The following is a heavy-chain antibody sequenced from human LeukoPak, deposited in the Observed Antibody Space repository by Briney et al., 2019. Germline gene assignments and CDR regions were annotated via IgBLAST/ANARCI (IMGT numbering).Heavy chain of an antibody. Sequence: AGSMRLSCAAAAFTFSTFSMIWVRQPPGEGLEWVSCIFPSGGEINYADSMRGRFTISRDNSKSTLSLQMKSLRAEDTAIYYCATYRQVLLPLESWGQGTLVTVSS. CDR2: IFPSGGEI. CDR3: ATYRQVLLPLES. J-gene: IGHJ5*02. D-gene: IGHD2-8*02. CDR1: AFTFSTFS. V-gene: IGHV3-23*01.